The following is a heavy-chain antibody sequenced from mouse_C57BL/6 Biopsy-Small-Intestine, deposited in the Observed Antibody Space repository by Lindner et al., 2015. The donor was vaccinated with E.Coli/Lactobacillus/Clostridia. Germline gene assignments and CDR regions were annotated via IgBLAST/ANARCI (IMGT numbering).Heavy chain of an antibody. V-gene: IGHV1-85*01. CDR2: IYPSDGST. CDR3: AREDSPYWYFDV. J-gene: IGHJ1*03. Sequence: VQLQESGPELVKPGASVQLSCKASGYTFTNYVINWVKQRPGQGLEWIGWIYPSDGSTDYNEKFKGKATLTVDTSSSTAFMDLHSLTSEDSAVYFCAREDSPYWYFDVWGTGTTVTVSS. CDR1: GYTFTNYV.